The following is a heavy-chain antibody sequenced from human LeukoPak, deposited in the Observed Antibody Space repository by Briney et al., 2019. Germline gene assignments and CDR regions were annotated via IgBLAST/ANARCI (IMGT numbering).Heavy chain of an antibody. D-gene: IGHD6-13*01. V-gene: IGHV4-59*08. CDR3: ASYNGYSSIVGYFDY. J-gene: IGHJ4*02. Sequence: SETLSLTCTVSGGSISSYYWSWIRQPPGKGLEWIGYIYYSGSTNYNPTLKSRVTISVDTSKNQFSLKLSSVTAADTAVYYCASYNGYSSIVGYFDYWGRGTLVTVSS. CDR2: IYYSGST. CDR1: GGSISSYY.